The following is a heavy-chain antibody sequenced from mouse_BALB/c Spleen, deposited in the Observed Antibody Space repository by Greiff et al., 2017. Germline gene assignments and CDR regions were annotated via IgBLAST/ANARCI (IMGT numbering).Heavy chain of an antibody. D-gene: IGHD2-1*01. CDR1: GYSITSDYA. CDR2: ISYSGST. J-gene: IGHJ1*01. Sequence: EVQRVESGPGLVKPSQSLSLTCTVTGYSITSDYAWNWIRQFPGNKLEWMGYISYSGSTSYNPSLKSRISITRDTSKNQFFLQLNSVTTEDTATYYCARCRYGNYWYFDVWGAGTTVTVSS. CDR3: ARCRYGNYWYFDV. V-gene: IGHV3-2*02.